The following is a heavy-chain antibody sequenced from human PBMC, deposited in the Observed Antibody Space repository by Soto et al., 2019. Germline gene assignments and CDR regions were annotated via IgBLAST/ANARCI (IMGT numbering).Heavy chain of an antibody. CDR1: GFSLTTSGVG. V-gene: IGHV2-5*02. CDR3: AHRVLRTVFGLVTTTAIYFDF. D-gene: IGHD3-3*01. CDR2: IYWDDDK. J-gene: IGHJ4*02. Sequence: QITLKESGPTVVNPTETLTLTCTFSGFSLTTSGVGVGWLRQSPGKAPEWLALIYWDDDKRYSTSLNSRLIITKDTSKNQVVLTMANVDPADTATYYCAHRVLRTVFGLVTTTAIYFDFWGPGTPVVVSS.